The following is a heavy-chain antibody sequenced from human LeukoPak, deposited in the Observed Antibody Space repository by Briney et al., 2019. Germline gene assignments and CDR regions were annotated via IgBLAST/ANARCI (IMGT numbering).Heavy chain of an antibody. V-gene: IGHV4-38-2*02. J-gene: IGHJ4*02. CDR1: GYSVRSGYY. Sequence: PSEALSLTCTVSGYSVRSGYYWGWIRQSPGKGLEWIGTMYHSGSTYYNPSLKSRLIISVDTSKNQFSLKLSSVTAADTAVYYCARVYSMVRQYFDYWGQGTLVTVSS. CDR3: ARVYSMVRQYFDY. CDR2: MYHSGST. D-gene: IGHD3-10*01.